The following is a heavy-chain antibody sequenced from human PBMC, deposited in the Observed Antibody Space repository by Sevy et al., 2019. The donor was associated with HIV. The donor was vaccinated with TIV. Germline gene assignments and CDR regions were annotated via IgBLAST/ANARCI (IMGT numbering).Heavy chain of an antibody. Sequence: GGSLRLSCSASGFTFSSYPMHWVRQAPGKGLEYVSLISGNGGSTYYADSVKGRFTISRDTFKKTLYLQMSSLRAEDTAVYYCVTRGGLVGATDFDYWGQGTRVTVSS. D-gene: IGHD1-26*01. CDR1: GFTFSSYP. J-gene: IGHJ4*02. CDR2: ISGNGGST. V-gene: IGHV3-64D*06. CDR3: VTRGGLVGATDFDY.